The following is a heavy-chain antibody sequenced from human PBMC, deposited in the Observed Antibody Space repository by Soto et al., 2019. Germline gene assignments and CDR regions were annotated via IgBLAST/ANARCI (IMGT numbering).Heavy chain of an antibody. CDR3: ATERATTTAFDY. V-gene: IGHV3-74*01. D-gene: IGHD4-17*01. J-gene: IGHJ4*02. CDR2: MNSDGSTT. CDR1: GFTFSDYW. Sequence: GGSLRLSCAASGFTFSDYWMHWVRQAPGKGLVWVSRMNSDGSTTNYADSVKGRFTISRDNTKNTLFLQMNSLRAEDTAVCYCATERATTTAFDYWGQGALVTVSS.